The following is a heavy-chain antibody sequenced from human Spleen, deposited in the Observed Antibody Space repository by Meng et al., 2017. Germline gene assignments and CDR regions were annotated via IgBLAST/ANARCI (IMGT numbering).Heavy chain of an antibody. CDR3: AREVDSSSWYIEYYFYGMDV. V-gene: IGHV3-74*01. J-gene: IGHJ6*02. CDR1: GFTLSAYW. CDR2: IKTDGSET. Sequence: GESLKISCVGSGFTLSAYWMHWVRQAPGKGLVWVSHIKTDGSETNYADSVKGRFTISRDNAKNTLYLQMNSLTAEDTAVYYCAREVDSSSWYIEYYFYGMDVWGRGTTVTVSS. D-gene: IGHD6-13*01.